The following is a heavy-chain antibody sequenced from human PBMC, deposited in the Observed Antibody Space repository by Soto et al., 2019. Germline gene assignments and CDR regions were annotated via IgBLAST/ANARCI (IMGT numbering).Heavy chain of an antibody. CDR1: ADTFTSYD. V-gene: IGHV1-3*01. Sequence: GASFKVSCKAGADTFTSYDINCVRQALGQRLVWTGWINAGNGNTKYSEKFQGRVTITRDTTASTAYLELSSLSPEDPAVYLCATDPNDSSPYSHHYYYGMDVWGQGTTVTVSS. D-gene: IGHD3-22*01. CDR3: ATDPNDSSPYSHHYYYGMDV. J-gene: IGHJ6*02. CDR2: INAGNGNT.